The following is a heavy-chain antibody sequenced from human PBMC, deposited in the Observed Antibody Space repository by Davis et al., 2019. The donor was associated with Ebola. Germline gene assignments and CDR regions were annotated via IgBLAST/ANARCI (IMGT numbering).Heavy chain of an antibody. D-gene: IGHD1-26*01. CDR3: ARETGRDAFDV. Sequence: GGSLRLSCAASGFTFSSYWMSWVRQAPGKGLEWVSSISTSSIYIYYADSVKGRFIISRDNAKNSLYLQMNSLRAEDTAVYYCARETGRDAFDVWGQGTMVTVSS. V-gene: IGHV3-21*01. J-gene: IGHJ3*01. CDR2: ISTSSIYI. CDR1: GFTFSSYW.